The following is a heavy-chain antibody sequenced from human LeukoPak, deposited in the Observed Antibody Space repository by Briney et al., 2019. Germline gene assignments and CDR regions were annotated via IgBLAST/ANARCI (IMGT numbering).Heavy chain of an antibody. V-gene: IGHV5-51*01. D-gene: IGHD4-23*01. CDR2: IYPGDSDT. CDR1: GYSFTSYW. J-gene: IGHJ5*02. CDR3: ARSRTTVAWWFDP. Sequence: GEALKISCKGSGYSFTSYWIGWVRQMPGKGLEWMGIIYPGDSDTRYSPSFQGQVTISADKSISTAYLQWRSLKASDTAMYFCARSRTTVAWWFDPWGQGTLVTVSS.